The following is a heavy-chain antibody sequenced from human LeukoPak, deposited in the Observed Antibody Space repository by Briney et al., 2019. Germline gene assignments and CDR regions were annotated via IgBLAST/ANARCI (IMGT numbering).Heavy chain of an antibody. J-gene: IGHJ6*03. CDR1: GGSISSYY. Sequence: PSETLSLTCTVSGGSISSYYWSWIRQPPGKGLEWIGYIYYSGSTNYNPSLKSRVTISVDTSKNQFSLKLSSVTAADTAVYYCARHVRISPAYYMDVWGKGTTVTVSS. CDR3: ARHVRISPAYYMDV. CDR2: IYYSGST. V-gene: IGHV4-59*01. D-gene: IGHD2-15*01.